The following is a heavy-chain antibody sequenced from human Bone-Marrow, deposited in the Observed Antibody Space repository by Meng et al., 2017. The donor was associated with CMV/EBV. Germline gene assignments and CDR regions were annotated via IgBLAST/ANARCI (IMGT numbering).Heavy chain of an antibody. CDR3: ARAYCSSTSCYGLWAFDI. Sequence: GGSLRLSCAASGFTFSSYEMNWVRQAPGKGLEWVSYISSSGSTIYYADSVKGRFTISRDNSKNTLYLQMNSLRAEDTAVYYCARAYCSSTSCYGLWAFDIWGQGTMVTVSS. CDR2: ISSSGSTI. J-gene: IGHJ3*02. V-gene: IGHV3-48*03. CDR1: GFTFSSYE. D-gene: IGHD2-2*01.